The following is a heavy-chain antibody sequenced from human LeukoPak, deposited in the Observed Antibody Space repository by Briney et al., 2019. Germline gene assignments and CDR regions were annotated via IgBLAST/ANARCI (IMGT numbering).Heavy chain of an antibody. J-gene: IGHJ6*02. CDR3: ARGILPNV. CDR1: GGSFSGYY. CDR2: INHSGST. D-gene: IGHD2/OR15-2a*01. V-gene: IGHV4-34*01. Sequence: PSETLSLTCAVCGGSFSGYYWSWIRQPPGKGLEWIGEINHSGSTNYNPSLKSRVTISVDTSKNQFSLKLSSVTAADTAVYYCARGILPNVWGQGTTVTVSS.